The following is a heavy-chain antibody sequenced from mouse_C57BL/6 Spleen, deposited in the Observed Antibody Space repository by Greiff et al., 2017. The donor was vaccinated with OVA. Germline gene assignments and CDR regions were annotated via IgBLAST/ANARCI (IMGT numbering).Heavy chain of an antibody. CDR1: GYTFTSYG. D-gene: IGHD2-3*01. CDR2: IYPRSGNP. Sequence: VQGVESGAELARPGASVKLSCKASGYTFTSYGISWVKQRTGQGLEWIGEIYPRSGNPYYNEKFKGKATLTADKSSSTAYMELRSLTSEDSAVYFGARKELYDGYYNAMDYWGQGTSVTVSS. J-gene: IGHJ4*01. CDR3: ARKELYDGYYNAMDY. V-gene: IGHV1-81*01.